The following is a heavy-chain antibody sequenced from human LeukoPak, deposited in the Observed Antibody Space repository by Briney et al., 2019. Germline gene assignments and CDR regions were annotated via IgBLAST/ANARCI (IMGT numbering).Heavy chain of an antibody. D-gene: IGHD3-16*01. V-gene: IGHV4-39*01. Sequence: TSETLSLTCTVAAGSFNSSSHYWGWIRQPPGEGLEWIGSIYYSGSTYYNPSLKSRVTISVDTSKNQFSLKLNSVTAADTAVYYCVRQKITTSDYWGQGTLVTVPS. CDR3: VRQKITTSDY. J-gene: IGHJ4*02. CDR1: AGSFNSSSHY. CDR2: IYYSGST.